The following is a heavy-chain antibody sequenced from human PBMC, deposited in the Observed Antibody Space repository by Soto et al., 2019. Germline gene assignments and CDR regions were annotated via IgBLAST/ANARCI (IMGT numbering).Heavy chain of an antibody. CDR3: ATLNMVYVGFTVLDI. D-gene: IGHD2-8*01. J-gene: IGHJ3*02. Sequence: ESGGGVVQPGTSLRLSCAASGFTFSHYAMHWVRQAPGKGLEWVAVISYDGSNKYYGDSGKGRFTISRDNSKKTLYLQMSSLRSEDTAVYYCATLNMVYVGFTVLDIWGQGTVVTVSS. V-gene: IGHV3-30*03. CDR2: ISYDGSNK. CDR1: GFTFSHYA.